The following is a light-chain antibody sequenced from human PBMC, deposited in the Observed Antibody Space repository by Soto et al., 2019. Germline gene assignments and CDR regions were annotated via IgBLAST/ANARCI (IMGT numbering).Light chain of an antibody. CDR2: LGS. J-gene: IGKJ3*01. CDR1: QSLLHTNGYNF. Sequence: DIVMTQSPASLPVTPGEPASFSCRSSQSLLHTNGYNFLDWYLQKPGQSPHLLIYLGSTRASVVPDRFSGSGSGTDFTLKISRVEAEDVGVYYCMQSLQAPFTFGPGTTLDIK. CDR3: MQSLQAPFT. V-gene: IGKV2-28*01.